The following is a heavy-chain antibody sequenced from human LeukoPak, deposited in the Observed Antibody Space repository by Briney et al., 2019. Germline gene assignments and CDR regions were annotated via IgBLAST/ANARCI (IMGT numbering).Heavy chain of an antibody. J-gene: IGHJ4*02. D-gene: IGHD1-1*01. CDR3: ASFPTTPFDY. CDR2: IYHSGST. CDR1: GYSISSGYY. Sequence: SETLSLTCTVSGYSISSGYYWGWIRQPPGKGLEWIGSIYHSGSTYYNPSLKSRVTISVDTSKNQFSLKLSSVTAADTAVYYCASFPTTPFDYWGQGTLVTVSS. V-gene: IGHV4-38-2*02.